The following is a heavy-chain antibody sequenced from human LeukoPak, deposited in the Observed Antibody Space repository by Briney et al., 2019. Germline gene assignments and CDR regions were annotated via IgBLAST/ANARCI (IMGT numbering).Heavy chain of an antibody. V-gene: IGHV3-7*03. D-gene: IGHD4-23*01. CDR1: GLTFIIDW. J-gene: IGHJ4*02. Sequence: GGSLRLSCATSGLTFIIDWMNWVRQAPGKGLEWVANIKPGGSAKSYVDSVRGRFTISRDNAKESLFLQMNSLRADDTAVYYCARGLRWPDFWGQGTLVTVSS. CDR3: ARGLRWPDF. CDR2: IKPGGSAK.